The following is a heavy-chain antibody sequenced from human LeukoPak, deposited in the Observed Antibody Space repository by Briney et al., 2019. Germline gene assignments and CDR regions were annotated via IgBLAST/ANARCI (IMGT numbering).Heavy chain of an antibody. D-gene: IGHD2-15*01. J-gene: IGHJ5*02. CDR3: ARQEYCSGASCYTWFDP. CDR1: GYSINNYW. Sequence: GESLKISCQGSGYSINNYWIAGVRQLQGKGLGWMGIFYPVDSDIRYSPSFQGQVTISADKSISTAYLQWNSLKASDTAMYYCARQEYCSGASCYTWFDPWGQGALVTVSS. V-gene: IGHV5-51*01. CDR2: FYPVDSDI.